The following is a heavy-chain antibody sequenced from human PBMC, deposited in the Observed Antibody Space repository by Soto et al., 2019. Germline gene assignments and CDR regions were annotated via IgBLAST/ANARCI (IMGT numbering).Heavy chain of an antibody. CDR2: IYWDDDT. V-gene: IGHV2-5*02. J-gene: IGHJ4*02. D-gene: IGHD3-10*01. CDR1: CFSLNTPEVG. CDR3: AHRADVEFAELLSRPFDY. Sequence: QITLKDSGPALVKTTQTLSLTCTFSCFSLNTPEVGVGWIRQTPGKALEWLALIYWDDDTYYHPSLKSRLTITKDTSKNQVGLKMTKMDHVNTATYYCAHRADVEFAELLSRPFDYWGQGALVTVSS.